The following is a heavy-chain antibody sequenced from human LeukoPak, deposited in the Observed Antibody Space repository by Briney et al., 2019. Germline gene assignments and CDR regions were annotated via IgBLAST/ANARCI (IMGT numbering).Heavy chain of an antibody. CDR1: GYTFTSYG. Sequence: ASVKVSCKASGYTFTSYGISWVRQAPGQGLEWMGWISAYNGHTNYAQKLQGRVTMTTDTSTSTAYMELRSLRSDDTADYYCARGGRWELPRPYAFDIWGQGTMVTVSS. CDR3: ARGGRWELPRPYAFDI. V-gene: IGHV1-18*01. D-gene: IGHD1-26*01. J-gene: IGHJ3*02. CDR2: ISAYNGHT.